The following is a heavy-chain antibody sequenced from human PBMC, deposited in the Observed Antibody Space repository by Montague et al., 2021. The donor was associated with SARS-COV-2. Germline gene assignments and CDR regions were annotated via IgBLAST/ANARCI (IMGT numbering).Heavy chain of an antibody. Sequence: SETLSLTCAVHGGSFSTYSWNWTRQPPGKGLEWIGEIHHGGSTNYNPSLKSRVTISADTSKNQFSLKLTSVAAADTAVYYRARLGDGVVPSPILGVGPCYSYYYMDVWGKGTTVTVSS. CDR3: ARLGDGVVPSPILGVGPCYSYYYMDV. V-gene: IGHV4-34*01. CDR2: IHHGGST. CDR1: GGSFSTYS. J-gene: IGHJ6*03. D-gene: IGHD3-10*01.